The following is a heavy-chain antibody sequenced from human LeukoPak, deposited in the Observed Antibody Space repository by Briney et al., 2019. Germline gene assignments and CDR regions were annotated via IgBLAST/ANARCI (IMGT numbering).Heavy chain of an antibody. Sequence: ASVTVSCKASGYTFTSYDINWVRQATGQGLEWMGWMNPNSGNTGYAQKFQGRVTMTRNTSISTAYMELSSLRSEDTAVYYCARTYCSSTSCYLYNWFDPWGQGTLVTVSS. CDR2: MNPNSGNT. V-gene: IGHV1-8*01. CDR3: ARTYCSSTSCYLYNWFDP. CDR1: GYTFTSYD. J-gene: IGHJ5*02. D-gene: IGHD2-2*01.